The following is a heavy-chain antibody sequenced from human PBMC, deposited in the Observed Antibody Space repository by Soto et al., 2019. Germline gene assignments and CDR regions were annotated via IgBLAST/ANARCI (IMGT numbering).Heavy chain of an antibody. J-gene: IGHJ3*02. Sequence: QVQLVESGGGLVKPGGSLRLSCAASGFTFRDYYMTWIRQAPGKGLEWVSYISSSGTGIYYPDSVKGRFTISGDNAKNSLYLQMSSLRAEDTAMYYCARAYSDAFDIWGRGTMVTVSS. V-gene: IGHV3-11*01. CDR2: ISSSGTGI. D-gene: IGHD2-15*01. CDR1: GFTFRDYY. CDR3: ARAYSDAFDI.